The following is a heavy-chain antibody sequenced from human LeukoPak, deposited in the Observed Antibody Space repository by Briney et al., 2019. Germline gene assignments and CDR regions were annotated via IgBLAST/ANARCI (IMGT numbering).Heavy chain of an antibody. D-gene: IGHD6-19*01. CDR2: ISWNSGTI. CDR1: GFIFNNYA. CDR3: ARVAVAGTFDY. V-gene: IGHV3-9*01. Sequence: GGSLRLSCAGSGFIFNNYAMHWVRQPPGKGLEWVSGISWNSGTIDYADSVKGRFTISRDNSKNTLYLQMNSLRAEDTAVYYCARVAVAGTFDYWGQGTLVTVSS. J-gene: IGHJ4*02.